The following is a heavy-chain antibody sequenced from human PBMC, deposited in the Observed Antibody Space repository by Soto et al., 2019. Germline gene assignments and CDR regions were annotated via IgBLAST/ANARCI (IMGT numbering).Heavy chain of an antibody. CDR2: IYYSGST. Sequence: QVQLQESGPGLVKPSQTLSLTCTVSGGSISSGGYYWSWIRQHPGKGLELIGYIYYSGSTYYNPSLKSRVTMSVDTSENQFSLRLSSVTAADTAVYYCARKDSGYGDYMDVWGKGTTVTVSS. CDR1: GGSISSGGYY. V-gene: IGHV4-31*03. J-gene: IGHJ6*03. D-gene: IGHD5-12*01. CDR3: ARKDSGYGDYMDV.